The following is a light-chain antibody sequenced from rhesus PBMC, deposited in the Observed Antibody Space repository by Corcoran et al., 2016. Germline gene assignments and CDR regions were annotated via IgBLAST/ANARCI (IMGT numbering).Light chain of an antibody. J-gene: IGKJ1*01. CDR2: AAT. CDR3: QQRYTYPRT. V-gene: IGKV1-33*01. Sequence: DIQMTQSPSSLSASVGDKVTITCRASQDISNYVAWYQQKPGKAPKLLSYAATSLTSGVPSRFSGSGSGTDFTLTISGLQPEDFAVYYCQQRYTYPRTFGQGTKVEIK. CDR1: QDISNY.